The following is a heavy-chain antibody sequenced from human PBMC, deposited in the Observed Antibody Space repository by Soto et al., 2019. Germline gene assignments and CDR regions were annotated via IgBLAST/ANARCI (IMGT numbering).Heavy chain of an antibody. CDR3: TRETGFSGSWAPGH. D-gene: IGHD6-13*01. CDR2: IYFRGIT. CDR1: GATITSGGYY. Sequence: QVQLQESGPGLVKPSQTLSLTCTVSGATITSGGYYWSWIRQLPGKGLEWIGYIYFRGITVYNPSRKSRVTTSVATSQNQFSLRLTSGTAADTAVYYCTRETGFSGSWAPGHWGPGTLFTVSS. J-gene: IGHJ4*02. V-gene: IGHV4-31*03.